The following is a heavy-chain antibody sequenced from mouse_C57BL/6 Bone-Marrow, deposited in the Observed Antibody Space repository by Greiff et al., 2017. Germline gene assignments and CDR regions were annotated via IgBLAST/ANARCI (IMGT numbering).Heavy chain of an antibody. D-gene: IGHD1-1*01. V-gene: IGHV1-64*01. CDR1: GYTFTSYW. Sequence: QVQLQQPGAELVKPGASVKLSCKASGYTFTSYWMHWVKQRPGQGLEWIGMIHPNSGSTNYNEKFKSKATLTVDKSSSTAYMQLSSLTSEDSAVYYCARRGPITTVVATIDYWGQGTTLTVSS. CDR3: ARRGPITTVVATIDY. J-gene: IGHJ2*01. CDR2: IHPNSGST.